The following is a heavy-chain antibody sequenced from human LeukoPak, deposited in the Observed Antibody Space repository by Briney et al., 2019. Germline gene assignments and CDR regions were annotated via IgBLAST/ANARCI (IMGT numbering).Heavy chain of an antibody. CDR2: IKEDGREK. Sequence: GVSLRLSCGASGFTFSDHWMIWVRQAPGKGLEGVANIKEDGREKYYVDSVRGRFTISRDNVKNSLHLQMNSLRVEDTAVYYCAQSGRSTFWYWGQGALVSVSS. V-gene: IGHV3-7*01. J-gene: IGHJ4*02. CDR3: AQSGRSTFWY. CDR1: GFTFSDHW. D-gene: IGHD2/OR15-2a*01.